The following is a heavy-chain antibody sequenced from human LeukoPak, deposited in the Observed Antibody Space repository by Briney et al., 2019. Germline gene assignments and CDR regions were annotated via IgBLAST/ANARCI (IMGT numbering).Heavy chain of an antibody. D-gene: IGHD2-15*01. V-gene: IGHV1-2*02. CDR3: ARSPIVVVAATPPYYFDY. CDR1: GYTFTGYN. J-gene: IGHJ4*02. CDR2: INPNSGGT. Sequence: ASVKVSCKASGYTFTGYNMHWVRQAPGQGLEWMGWINPNSGGTNYAQKFQGRVTMTRDTSISTAYMELSRLRSDDTAVYYCARSPIVVVAATPPYYFDYWGQGTLVTVSS.